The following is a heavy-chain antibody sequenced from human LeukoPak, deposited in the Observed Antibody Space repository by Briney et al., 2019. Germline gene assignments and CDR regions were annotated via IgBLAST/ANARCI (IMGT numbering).Heavy chain of an antibody. V-gene: IGHV3-23*01. CDR3: AKVYGDYGYYYYGMDV. CDR1: GFTFSSYA. J-gene: IGHJ6*02. Sequence: GGSLLLSCAASGFTFSSYAMSWVRQAPGRGLVWVSGISGSGDNTYYADSVKGRFTISRDNSKNTLYLQMNSLRAENTAVYYCAKVYGDYGYYYYGMDVWGQGTTVTVSS. CDR2: ISGSGDNT. D-gene: IGHD4-17*01.